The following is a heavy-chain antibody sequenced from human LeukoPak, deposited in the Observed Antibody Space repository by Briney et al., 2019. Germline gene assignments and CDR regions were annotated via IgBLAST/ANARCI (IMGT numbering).Heavy chain of an antibody. V-gene: IGHV4-39*01. CDR3: ARATRDYERVF. D-gene: IGHD4-17*01. Sequence: PSETLSLTCSVSGGSISSSLHYWAWTRQPPGKGLEWLATISESGTTYYNPSLKSRVTISVDTSKNQFSLNLGSVTAADTAVHYCARATRDYERVFWGQGTLVTVSS. CDR1: GGSISSSLHY. CDR2: ISESGTT. J-gene: IGHJ4*02.